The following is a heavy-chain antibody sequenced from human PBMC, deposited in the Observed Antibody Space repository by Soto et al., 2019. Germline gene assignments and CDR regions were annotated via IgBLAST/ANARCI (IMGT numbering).Heavy chain of an antibody. V-gene: IGHV2-5*02. Sequence: QITLNESGPTQVKPRQTLTLTCTFSGFSLTTSGVGVGWIRPSPGKAPEWLALISWDDDKRYSPSLKSRLTITKDTSKNQVVLTMAGLDPADTATYYCAHRVLRTVFGLVTTTAIYFDFWGQGTPVAVSS. J-gene: IGHJ4*02. CDR1: GFSLTTSGVG. CDR2: ISWDDDK. CDR3: AHRVLRTVFGLVTTTAIYFDF. D-gene: IGHD3-3*01.